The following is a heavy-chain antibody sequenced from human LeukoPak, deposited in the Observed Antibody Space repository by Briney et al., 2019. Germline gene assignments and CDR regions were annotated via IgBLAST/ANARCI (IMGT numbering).Heavy chain of an antibody. CDR3: ARGGAGATRDDTFDI. J-gene: IGHJ3*02. CDR2: VSSGSSHI. V-gene: IGHV3-21*01. Sequence: PGGSLRLSCADSGFTFSRYSMNCVRQAPGKGLEWVSSVSSGSSHIFYADSVKGRFTISRDNAKNSLYLQMNSLRAEDTAVYYCARGGAGATRDDTFDIWGQGTMVTVSS. CDR1: GFTFSRYS. D-gene: IGHD1-26*01.